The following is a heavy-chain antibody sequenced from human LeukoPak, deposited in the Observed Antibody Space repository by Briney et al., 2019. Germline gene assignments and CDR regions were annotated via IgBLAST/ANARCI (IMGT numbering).Heavy chain of an antibody. J-gene: IGHJ4*02. D-gene: IGHD6-19*01. CDR1: GGSISSSSYY. CDR3: AREVAAVADY. V-gene: IGHV4-39*02. CDR2: IYYSGST. Sequence: SQTLSLTYTVSGGSISSSSYYWGWIRQPPGKGLEWIGSIYYSGSTYYNPSLKSRVTISVDTSKNQFSLKLSSVTAADTAVYYCAREVAAVADYWGQGTLVTVSS.